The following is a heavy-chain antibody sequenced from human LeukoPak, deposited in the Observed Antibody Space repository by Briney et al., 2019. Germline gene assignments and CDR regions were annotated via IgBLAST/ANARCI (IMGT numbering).Heavy chain of an antibody. CDR3: AKDATMVRGVADFIDY. CDR1: GFTFSSYG. D-gene: IGHD3-10*01. CDR2: IRYDGSNK. Sequence: GGSLRLSCAASGFTFSSYGIHWVRQAPGKGLEWVAFIRYDGSNKYYADSVKGRFTISRDNSKNTLYLQMNSLRAEDTAVYYCAKDATMVRGVADFIDYWGQGTLVTVSS. J-gene: IGHJ4*02. V-gene: IGHV3-30*02.